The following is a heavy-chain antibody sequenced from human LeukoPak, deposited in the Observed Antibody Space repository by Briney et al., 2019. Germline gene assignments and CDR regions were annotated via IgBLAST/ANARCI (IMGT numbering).Heavy chain of an antibody. CDR3: TSDFG. V-gene: IGHV3-15*01. Sequence: PGGSLRLSCEVSGFTLSNAWIHWVRQAPGKGLEWVGRMKSEASGGTPDYAAPVIGRFTISRDDSKNTLYLQMNSLKTEDGGVYYRTSDFGWGQGTMVTVSS. D-gene: IGHD3-10*01. J-gene: IGHJ3*01. CDR1: GFTLSNAW. CDR2: MKSEASGGTP.